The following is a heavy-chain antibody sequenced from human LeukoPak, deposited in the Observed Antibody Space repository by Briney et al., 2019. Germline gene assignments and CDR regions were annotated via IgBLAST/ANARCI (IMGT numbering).Heavy chain of an antibody. J-gene: IGHJ1*01. V-gene: IGHV4-39*01. CDR2: IYYSGST. D-gene: IGHD6-13*01. CDR1: GGSISSSSYY. CDR3: ARLVWYSSSWYRVSEYFQH. Sequence: PSETPYLTCTVSGGSISSSSYYWGWIRQPPGKGLEWIGSIYYSGSTYYNPSLKSRVTISVDTSKNQFSLKLSSVTAADTAVYYCARLVWYSSSWYRVSEYFQHWGQGTLVTVSS.